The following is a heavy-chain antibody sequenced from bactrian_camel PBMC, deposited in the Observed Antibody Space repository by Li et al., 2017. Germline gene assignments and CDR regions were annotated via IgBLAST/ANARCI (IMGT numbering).Heavy chain of an antibody. Sequence: VQLVESGGGLVQPGGSLRLSCVASAFTGEGAGIGWVRQAPGKGLEWVGQITNGAGTIYYADSVKGRFTISRDNAKNTVYLQLNSLKAEDTAMYYCATRDTIDWGCGHKWWGQGTQVTVS. CDR3: ATRDTIDWGCGHKW. J-gene: IGHJ4*01. CDR2: ITNGAGTI. V-gene: IGHV3S40*01. D-gene: IGHD2*01. CDR1: AFTGEGAG.